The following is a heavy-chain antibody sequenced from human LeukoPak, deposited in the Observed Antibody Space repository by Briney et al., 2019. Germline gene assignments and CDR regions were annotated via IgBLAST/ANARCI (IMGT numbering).Heavy chain of an antibody. CDR3: AANYYGSGSYEY. J-gene: IGHJ4*02. CDR2: IYHSGST. D-gene: IGHD3-10*01. V-gene: IGHV4-4*02. CDR1: GGSISSSNW. Sequence: SETLSLTCAVSGGSISSSNWWSWVRQPTGKGLEWIAEIYHSGSTTYNPSLKSRVTMSVDKSKNQFSLELSSVTAADTAVYYCAANYYGSGSYEYWGQGTLVTVSS.